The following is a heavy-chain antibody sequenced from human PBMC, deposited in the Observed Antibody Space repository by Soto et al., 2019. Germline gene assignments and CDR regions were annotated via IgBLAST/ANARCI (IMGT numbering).Heavy chain of an antibody. V-gene: IGHV1-69*13. D-gene: IGHD3-10*01. CDR1: GGTFSSYA. Sequence: SVKVSCKASGGTFSSYAISWVRQAPGQGLEWMGGIIPIFGTANYAQKFQGRVTITADESTSTAYMELSSLRSEDTAVYYCARDVMVRGIHYYYGMDVWGQGTTVTVSS. CDR2: IIPIFGTA. J-gene: IGHJ6*02. CDR3: ARDVMVRGIHYYYGMDV.